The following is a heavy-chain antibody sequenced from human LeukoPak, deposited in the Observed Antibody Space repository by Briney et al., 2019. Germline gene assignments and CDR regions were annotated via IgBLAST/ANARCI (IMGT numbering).Heavy chain of an antibody. CDR2: IIPIFGTA. D-gene: IGHD5-12*01. Sequence: SVKVSCKASGGTFSSYAISWVRQAPGQGLEWMGGIIPIFGTANYAQKFQGRVTITTDGSTSTAYMELSSLRSEDTAVYYCATGVVAAPLDYWGQGTLVTVSS. V-gene: IGHV1-69*05. J-gene: IGHJ4*02. CDR1: GGTFSSYA. CDR3: ATGVVAAPLDY.